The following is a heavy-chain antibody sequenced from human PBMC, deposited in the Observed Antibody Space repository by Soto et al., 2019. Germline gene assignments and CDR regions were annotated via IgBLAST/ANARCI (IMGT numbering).Heavy chain of an antibody. J-gene: IGHJ6*02. V-gene: IGHV1-2*02. CDR1: GYTFTGYY. Sequence: ASVKVSCKASGYTFTGYYMHWVRQAPGQGLEWMGWINPNSGGTNYAQKFQGRVTMTRDTSISTAYMELSRLRSDDTAVYYCARGAARSPDLNYYYGMDVWGQGTTVTDYS. CDR2: INPNSGGT. D-gene: IGHD6-6*01. CDR3: ARGAARSPDLNYYYGMDV.